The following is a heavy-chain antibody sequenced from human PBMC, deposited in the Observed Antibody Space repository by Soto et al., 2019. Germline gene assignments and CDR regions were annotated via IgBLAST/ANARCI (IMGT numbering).Heavy chain of an antibody. D-gene: IGHD3-22*01. CDR2: ISSSSSYI. CDR3: ARVGLADSLLRI. J-gene: IGHJ3*02. V-gene: IGHV3-21*01. CDR1: GFTFSSYS. Sequence: EVQLVESGGGLVKPGGSLRLSCAASGFTFSSYSMNWVRQAPGKGLEWVSSISSSSSYIYYADSVKGRFTISRANAKNSLYLQMNSLRAEDTAVYYCARVGLADSLLRIWGQGTMVTVSS.